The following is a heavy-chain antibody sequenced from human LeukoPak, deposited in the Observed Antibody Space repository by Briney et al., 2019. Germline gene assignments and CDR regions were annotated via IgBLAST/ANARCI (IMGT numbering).Heavy chain of an antibody. CDR2: ISSSSSYI. Sequence: GGSLRLSCAASGFTFSSYSMNWVRQAPGKGLEWVSSISSSSSYIYYADSVKGRFTISRDNAKNSLYLQMNSLRAEDTAVYYCARGLLEYYFDYWGQGTLVTVSS. CDR3: ARGLLEYYFDY. J-gene: IGHJ4*02. D-gene: IGHD3-16*01. V-gene: IGHV3-21*01. CDR1: GFTFSSYS.